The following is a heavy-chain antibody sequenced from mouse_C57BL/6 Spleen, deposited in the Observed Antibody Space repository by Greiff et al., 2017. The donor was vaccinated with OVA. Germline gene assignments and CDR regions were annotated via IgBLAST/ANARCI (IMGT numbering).Heavy chain of an antibody. CDR2: IYPSDSET. CDR1: GYTFTSYW. V-gene: IGHV1-61*01. CDR3: ARRTEYYAMDY. J-gene: IGHJ4*01. Sequence: QVQLQQPGAELVRPGSSVKLSCKASGYTFTSYWMDWVKQRPGQGLEWIGNIYPSDSETHYNQKFKDKATLPVDKSSSTAYMQLSSLTSEDSAVYYCARRTEYYAMDYWGQGTSVTVSS.